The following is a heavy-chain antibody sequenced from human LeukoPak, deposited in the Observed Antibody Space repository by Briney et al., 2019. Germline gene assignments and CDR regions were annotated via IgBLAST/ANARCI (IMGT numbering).Heavy chain of an antibody. CDR3: ARGINGPVD. Sequence: GGSLRLSCAASGFTFSSFWMHWVRQAPGKGLAWVSRLNTDGSYTSYADSVKGRFTISRDNAKNTLYPHMNSLRAEDTAVYYCARGINGPVDWGQGTLVTVSS. V-gene: IGHV3-74*01. J-gene: IGHJ4*02. D-gene: IGHD5-24*01. CDR1: GFTFSSFW. CDR2: LNTDGSYT.